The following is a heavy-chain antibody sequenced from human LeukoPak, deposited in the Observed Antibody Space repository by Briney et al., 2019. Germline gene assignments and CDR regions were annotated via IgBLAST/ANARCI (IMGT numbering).Heavy chain of an antibody. V-gene: IGHV3-7*01. Sequence: GGSLRLSCAASGFTFSSYWMSWVRQAPGKGLEWVADIKQDGSEKYYVDSVKGRFTISRDNAKNSLYLQMNSLRAEDTAVYYCATSSSQGVYYYYGMDVWGQGTLVTVSS. CDR3: ATSSSQGVYYYYGMDV. CDR2: IKQDGSEK. D-gene: IGHD6-13*01. CDR1: GFTFSSYW. J-gene: IGHJ6*02.